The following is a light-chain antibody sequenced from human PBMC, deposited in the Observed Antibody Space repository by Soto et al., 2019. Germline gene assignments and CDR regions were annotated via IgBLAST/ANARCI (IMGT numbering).Light chain of an antibody. CDR1: QGINNY. CDR2: GAS. CDR3: HQYNYYRPT. J-gene: IGKJ1*01. V-gene: IGKV1-16*01. Sequence: DIQMTQFPSTLSASVGDRVPITCRASQGINNYLAWFQQRPGKVPQRLIYGASSLQSGVPSRFSGSGSGTEFTLTISSLQPDDFATYYCHQYNYYRPTFGQGTKVDIK.